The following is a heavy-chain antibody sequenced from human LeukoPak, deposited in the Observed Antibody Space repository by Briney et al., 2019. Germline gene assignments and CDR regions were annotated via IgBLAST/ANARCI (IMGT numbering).Heavy chain of an antibody. V-gene: IGHV4-61*02. Sequence: PSETLSLTCTVSGGSISSGSYYWSWIRQPAGKGLEWIGRIYTSGSTNYNPSLKSRVTISRDTSKDQFSLNLTSVTAADTAVYYCTRDTSQWDFDYWGQGTLVTVSS. CDR2: IYTSGST. D-gene: IGHD2-2*01. CDR3: TRDTSQWDFDY. J-gene: IGHJ4*02. CDR1: GGSISSGSYY.